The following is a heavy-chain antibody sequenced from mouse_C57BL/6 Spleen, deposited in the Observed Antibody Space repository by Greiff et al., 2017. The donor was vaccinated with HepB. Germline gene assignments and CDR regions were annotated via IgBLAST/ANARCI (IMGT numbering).Heavy chain of an antibody. CDR2: ISSGSSTI. Sequence: EVQLQESGGGLVKPGGSLKLSCAASGFTFSDYGMHWVRQAPEKGLEWVAYISSGSSTIYYADTVKGRFTISRDNAKNTLFLQMTSLRAEDTAMYYCARGYFYYGSSGDYFDYWGQGTTLTVSS. D-gene: IGHD1-1*01. V-gene: IGHV5-17*01. CDR3: ARGYFYYGSSGDYFDY. CDR1: GFTFSDYG. J-gene: IGHJ2*01.